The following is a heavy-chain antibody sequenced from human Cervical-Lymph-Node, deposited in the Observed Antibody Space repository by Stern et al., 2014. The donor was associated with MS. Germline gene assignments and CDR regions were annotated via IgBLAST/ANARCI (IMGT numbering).Heavy chain of an antibody. V-gene: IGHV1-3*04. Sequence: QVQLVQSGAEVKKPGASVKVSCKASVHTFAVHWVRQAPGQRLEWRGRCITGNGDTNYSQKFQGRVTITRDTFASTAYMELRSLRSEDTAVYYCTSLSGPLDSWGQGTLVTVSS. CDR1: VHTFA. D-gene: IGHD3-10*01. CDR3: TSLSGPLDS. J-gene: IGHJ5*01. CDR2: CITGNGDT.